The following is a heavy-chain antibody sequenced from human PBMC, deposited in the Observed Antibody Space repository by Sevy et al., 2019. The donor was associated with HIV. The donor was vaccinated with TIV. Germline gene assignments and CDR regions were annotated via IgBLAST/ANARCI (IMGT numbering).Heavy chain of an antibody. CDR2: IKEDGSVK. V-gene: IGHV3-7*01. CDR3: ARERDRQALNV. J-gene: IGHJ3*01. CDR1: GFTFSSYW. Sequence: GGSLRLSCEASGFTFSSYWMSWVRQAPGKGLEWVANIKEDGSVKYYVESVKGRFTISRDNSKNTLFMQVNSLRAEDTALYYCARERDRQALNVWGQGTMVTVSS.